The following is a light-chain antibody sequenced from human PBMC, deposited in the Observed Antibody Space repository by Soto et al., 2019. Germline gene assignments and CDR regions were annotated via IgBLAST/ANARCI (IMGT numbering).Light chain of an antibody. CDR1: QSVSSSY. V-gene: IGKV3-20*01. CDR2: GAS. Sequence: EIVLTQSPGTLSLSPGERATLSCRASQSVSSSYLAWYQKKPGQAPRLLIYGASSRATGIPDRFSGSGSGTVFTLTISSLEPEDFAVYYCQQYGSSPWTFGQGTKVEIK. J-gene: IGKJ1*01. CDR3: QQYGSSPWT.